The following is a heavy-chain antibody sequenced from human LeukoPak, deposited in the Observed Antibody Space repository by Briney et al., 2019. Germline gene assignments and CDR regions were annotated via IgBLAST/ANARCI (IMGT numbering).Heavy chain of an antibody. CDR1: GFTFSTYW. Sequence: GGSLRLSCAASGFTFSTYWMSWVRQAPGKGLEWVAVISYDGNNKYYADSVKGRFTISRDNSKNTLYLQMNSLRAEDTAVYYCASSGYYYTDAFDIWGQGTMVTVSS. J-gene: IGHJ3*02. V-gene: IGHV3-30-3*01. CDR3: ASSGYYYTDAFDI. D-gene: IGHD3-22*01. CDR2: ISYDGNNK.